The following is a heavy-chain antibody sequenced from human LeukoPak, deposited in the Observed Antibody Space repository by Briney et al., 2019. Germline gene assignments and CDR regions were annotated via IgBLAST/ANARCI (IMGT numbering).Heavy chain of an antibody. CDR3: AKGLWFGELLSPFDY. CDR1: GFTFDDYA. CDR2: ISWNSGSI. J-gene: IGHJ4*02. Sequence: GRSLRLSCAVSGFTFDDYAMHWVRRAPGKGLEWVSGISWNSGSIGYADSVKGRLTISRDNAKNSLYLQMNSLRAEDTALYYCAKGLWFGELLSPFDYWGQGTLVTVSS. V-gene: IGHV3-9*01. D-gene: IGHD3-10*01.